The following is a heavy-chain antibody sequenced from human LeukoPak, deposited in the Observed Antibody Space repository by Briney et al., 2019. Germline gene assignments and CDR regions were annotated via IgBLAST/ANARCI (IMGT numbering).Heavy chain of an antibody. Sequence: SETLSLTCTVSSGSVSSGSYYWIWIRQAPGKGLEWIGYISYSGSTNYNPSLKSRVTISVDTSKNQFSLNLRSVTAADTAVYYCARVDITEYSRTYYFDYWGQGTLVTVSS. CDR3: ARVDITEYSRTYYFDY. V-gene: IGHV4-61*01. CDR2: ISYSGST. J-gene: IGHJ4*02. D-gene: IGHD6-6*01. CDR1: SGSVSSGSYY.